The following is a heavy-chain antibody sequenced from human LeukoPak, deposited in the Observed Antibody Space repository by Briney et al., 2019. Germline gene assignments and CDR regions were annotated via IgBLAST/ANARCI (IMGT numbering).Heavy chain of an antibody. V-gene: IGHV1-24*01. CDR1: GYTLTELS. Sequence: GASVKVSCKVSGYTLTELSMHWVRQAPGKGLEWMGGFDPEDGETIYAQKFQGRVTMTTDTSTSTAYMELRSLRSDDTAVYYCGGGGGGVGGEYSSGWYIDYYFDYWGQGTLVTVSS. D-gene: IGHD6-19*01. J-gene: IGHJ4*02. CDR2: FDPEDGET. CDR3: GGGGGGVGGEYSSGWYIDYYFDY.